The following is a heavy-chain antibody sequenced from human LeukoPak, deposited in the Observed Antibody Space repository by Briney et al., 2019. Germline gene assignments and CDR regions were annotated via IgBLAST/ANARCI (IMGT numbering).Heavy chain of an antibody. CDR3: ARRPLQLWGIGAWFDP. J-gene: IGHJ5*02. D-gene: IGHD1-1*01. CDR2: ISAYNGNT. Sequence: ASVKVSCKASGYTFTSYGISWVRQAPGQGLEWIGWISAYNGNTNYAQKLQGRVTMTTDTSTSTAYMELRSLRSDDTAVYYCARRPLQLWGIGAWFDPWGQGTLVTVSS. V-gene: IGHV1-18*01. CDR1: GYTFTSYG.